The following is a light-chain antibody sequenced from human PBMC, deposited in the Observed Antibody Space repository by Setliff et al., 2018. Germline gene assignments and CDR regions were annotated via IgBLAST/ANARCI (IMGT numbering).Light chain of an antibody. Sequence: LTQPASVSGSPGQSIAVSCTGSGSDVGAYKFVSWYQQRPGKAPSLMIYDVSNRPSGVSDRFSGSKSGNTASLTISGLQAEDEADYYCCSYTGTSTPYVFGTGTKVTVL. J-gene: IGLJ1*01. CDR3: CSYTGTSTPYV. V-gene: IGLV2-14*01. CDR2: DVS. CDR1: GSDVGAYKF.